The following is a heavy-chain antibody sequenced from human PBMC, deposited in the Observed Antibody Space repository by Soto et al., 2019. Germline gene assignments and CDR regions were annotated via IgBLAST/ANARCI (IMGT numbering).Heavy chain of an antibody. CDR3: ARDDEYSGNGMDV. CDR1: EFTFSNHG. CDR2: ILNDGSNR. D-gene: IGHD3-10*01. V-gene: IGHV3-33*01. Sequence: VQLVESGGGVVQPGRSLRLSCAASEFTFSNHGMHWVRQAPGKGLAWVAVILNDGSNRDHADSVKDRFTISRDNSKHTLYLQMNSLRAEDTAVYYCARDDEYSGNGMDVWGQGTTVTVS. J-gene: IGHJ6*02.